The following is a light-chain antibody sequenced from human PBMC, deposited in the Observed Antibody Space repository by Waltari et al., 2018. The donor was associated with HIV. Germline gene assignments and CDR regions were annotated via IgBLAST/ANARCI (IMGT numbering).Light chain of an antibody. J-gene: IGKJ2*01. CDR2: KVS. Sequence: VVMTQSPLSLPVTLGQPASISCRSSQSLVYRNGNTYLNWFQQRPGQSPRRLIYKVSNRDSGVPDRFSGSGSGSDFTLKISRVEAEDVGVYYCMQGTHWPYTFGQGTKLKIK. CDR3: MQGTHWPYT. V-gene: IGKV2-30*01. CDR1: QSLVYRNGNTY.